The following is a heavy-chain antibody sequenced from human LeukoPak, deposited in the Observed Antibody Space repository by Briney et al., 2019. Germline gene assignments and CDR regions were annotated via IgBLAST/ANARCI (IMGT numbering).Heavy chain of an antibody. CDR2: IYTTGRA. CDR3: ARHGYTASHFFLDY. CDR1: TGTINSYY. D-gene: IGHD5-18*01. Sequence: SETLSLTCSVSTGTINSYYWGWVRQPARRGLQWIGRIYTTGRADYDPSLQSRVAMSIDTSRKQFSLNLKSVTAADTATYFCARHGYTASHFFLDYWSQGAPVTVSS. V-gene: IGHV4-4*07. J-gene: IGHJ4*02.